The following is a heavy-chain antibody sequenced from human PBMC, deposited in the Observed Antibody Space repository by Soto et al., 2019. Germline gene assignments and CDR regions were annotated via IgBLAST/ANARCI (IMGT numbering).Heavy chain of an antibody. CDR3: ARDHRYNDYGDYVINY. V-gene: IGHV3-21*01. Sequence: GGSLRLSCAASGFTFSTYKMNWVRQAPGKGLEWVSSISSSSSYMYYADSVRGRFTISRDNAKHSLYLQMNSLRAEDTAVYYCARDHRYNDYGDYVINYWGQGTLVTVSS. CDR1: GFTFSTYK. J-gene: IGHJ4*02. CDR2: ISSSSSYM. D-gene: IGHD4-17*01.